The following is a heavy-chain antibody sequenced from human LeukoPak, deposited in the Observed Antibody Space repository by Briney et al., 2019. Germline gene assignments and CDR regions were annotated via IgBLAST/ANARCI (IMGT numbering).Heavy chain of an antibody. Sequence: ASVKVSCRTSGYTITTHDINWVRQATGHALEWMGWMNPKSGNTGYAQKFQGRVTMTRNTSISTAYMELSSLRSEDTAVCYCAWRDGYSFDFWGQGTLVTVSS. CDR2: MNPKSGNT. CDR3: AWRDGYSFDF. CDR1: GYTITTHD. D-gene: IGHD5-24*01. V-gene: IGHV1-8*01. J-gene: IGHJ4*02.